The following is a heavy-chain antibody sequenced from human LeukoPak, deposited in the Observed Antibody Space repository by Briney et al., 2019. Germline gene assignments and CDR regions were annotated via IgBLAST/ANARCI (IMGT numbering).Heavy chain of an antibody. CDR3: ARYCSSTSCSTPFDY. V-gene: IGHV3-23*01. J-gene: IGHJ4*02. D-gene: IGHD2-2*02. CDR1: GFTFGRYA. Sequence: GGSLRLSCAAAGFTFGRYAMTWVRQAPGKGLEWVSVIYDNGGRTYYADSVKGRFTISRDNSKNTLYLQMDSLGAEDTAVYFCARYCSSTSCSTPFDYWGRGTLVTVSS. CDR2: IYDNGGRT.